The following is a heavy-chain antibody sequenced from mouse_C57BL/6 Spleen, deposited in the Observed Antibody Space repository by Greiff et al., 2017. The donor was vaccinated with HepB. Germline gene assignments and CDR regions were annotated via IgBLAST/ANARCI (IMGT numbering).Heavy chain of an antibody. CDR2: IHPSDSDT. D-gene: IGHD1-1*01. V-gene: IGHV1-74*01. CDR3: ALTTPVVADYFDY. CDR1: GYTFTSYW. Sequence: VQLQQPGAELVKPGASVKVSCKASGYTFTSYWMHWVKQRPGQGLEWIGRIHPSDSDTNYNQKFKGKATLTVDKSSSTAYMQLSSLTSEDSAVYYSALTTPVVADYFDYWGQGTPLTVSS. J-gene: IGHJ2*01.